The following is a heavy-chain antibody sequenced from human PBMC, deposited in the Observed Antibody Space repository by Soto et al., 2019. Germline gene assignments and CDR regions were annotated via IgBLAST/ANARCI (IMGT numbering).Heavy chain of an antibody. D-gene: IGHD4-17*01. CDR1: GATLSNYI. CDR3: ARGGVVDYGDYNT. J-gene: IGHJ5*02. CDR2: IIPILGIP. Sequence: QVKLVQSGAEVRKPGSSVKVSCETSGATLSNYIIGWVCQAPGQGLEWMGRIIPILGIPNFSQSFQDRLTITADRSTSTIYMELSSLASEDTGIYFCARGGVVDYGDYNTWGQGTVVNVSS. V-gene: IGHV1-69*02.